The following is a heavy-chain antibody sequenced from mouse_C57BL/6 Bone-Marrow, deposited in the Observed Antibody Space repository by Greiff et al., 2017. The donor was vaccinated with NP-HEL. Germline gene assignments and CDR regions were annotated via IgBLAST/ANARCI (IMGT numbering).Heavy chain of an antibody. J-gene: IGHJ4*01. D-gene: IGHD2-4*01. CDR1: GFTFSSYG. V-gene: IGHV5-6*01. CDR2: ISSGGSYT. CDR3: ARQGDYDYAMDY. Sequence: EVQGVESGGDLVKPGGSLKLSCAASGFTFSSYGMSWVRQTPDKRLEWDATISSGGSYTYYPDSVKGRFTISRDNAKNTLYLQMSSLKSEDTAMYYCARQGDYDYAMDYWGQGTSVTVSS.